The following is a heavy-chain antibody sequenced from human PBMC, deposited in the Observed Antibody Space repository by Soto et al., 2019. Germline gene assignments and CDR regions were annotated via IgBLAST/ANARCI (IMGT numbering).Heavy chain of an antibody. V-gene: IGHV3-23*01. D-gene: IGHD3-10*01. CDR2: ISGSGGRA. J-gene: IGHJ4*02. CDR3: AKYYASGSYYHFDS. CDR1: GFTFINYA. Sequence: VQLLESGGDLVQPGGSLRLSCAASGFTFINYAMSWVRQAPGLGLEWVSSISGSGGRADYADSVRGRFTISRDNSKKTLSLQMNSLRVDDTAIYYCAKYYASGSYYHFDSWGQGTLVTVSS.